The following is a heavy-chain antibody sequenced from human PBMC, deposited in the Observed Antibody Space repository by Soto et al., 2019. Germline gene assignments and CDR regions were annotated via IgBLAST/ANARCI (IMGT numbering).Heavy chain of an antibody. CDR1: GGSFSGYY. J-gene: IGHJ6*02. Sequence: QVQLQQWGAGLLKPSETLSLNCAVYGGSFSGYYWSWIRQPPGKGLEWIGEINHRGSINYNPSLKRRVTTSVDTSKNQFSLKLNSVTAADTAVFYCARGSRMTIPAASGRDYYCHGLDVWGQGTAVTVSS. CDR3: ARGSRMTIPAASGRDYYCHGLDV. V-gene: IGHV4-34*01. CDR2: INHRGSI. D-gene: IGHD3-9*01.